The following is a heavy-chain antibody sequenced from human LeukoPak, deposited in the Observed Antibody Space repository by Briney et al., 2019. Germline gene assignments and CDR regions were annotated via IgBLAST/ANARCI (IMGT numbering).Heavy chain of an antibody. CDR1: GGSFSGYY. V-gene: IGHV4-34*01. CDR3: ARDAWGSDWFDP. Sequence: SETLSLTCAVYGGSFSGYYWSWIRQPPGKGLEWIGEINHSGSTNYNPSLKSRVTISVDTSKNQFSLKLSSVTAADTAVYYCARDAWGSDWFDPWGQGTLVTVSS. CDR2: INHSGST. J-gene: IGHJ5*02. D-gene: IGHD3-16*01.